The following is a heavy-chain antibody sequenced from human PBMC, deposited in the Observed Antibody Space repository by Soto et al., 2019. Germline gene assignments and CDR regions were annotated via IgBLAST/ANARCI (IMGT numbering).Heavy chain of an antibody. D-gene: IGHD2-8*01. CDR3: ARGLMLSEWWFVY. J-gene: IGHJ4*02. V-gene: IGHV3-53*01. CDR1: GFTVSSNY. Sequence: GGSLRLSCAVSGFTVSSNYMNWVRRAPGKGLEWVSVIYSDGTTVYADSVKGRFTISRDSSMNTLYLQMNSLRAEDTAVYYCARGLMLSEWWFVYWGQGTLVTVSS. CDR2: IYSDGTT.